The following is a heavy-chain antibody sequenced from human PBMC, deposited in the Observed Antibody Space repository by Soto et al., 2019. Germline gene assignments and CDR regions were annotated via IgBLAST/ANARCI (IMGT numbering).Heavy chain of an antibody. CDR3: ARSDDSTSYPLDL. V-gene: IGHV1-18*01. J-gene: IGHJ5*02. CDR1: GYTFTNYG. D-gene: IGHD4-4*01. CDR2: ISAHTGNT. Sequence: ASVKVSCKTSGYTFTNYGISWVRQAPGQGLEWMGWISAHTGNTNYAQKFQRRVTMTTDTSTSTAYMEMTSLRHGDTAVYFCARSDDSTSYPLDLWGPGTLVTVSS.